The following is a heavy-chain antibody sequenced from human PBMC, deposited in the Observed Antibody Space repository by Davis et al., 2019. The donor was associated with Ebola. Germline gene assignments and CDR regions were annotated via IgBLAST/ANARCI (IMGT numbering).Heavy chain of an antibody. D-gene: IGHD5-18*01. Sequence: GSLRLSCAVYGGSFNGYYWSWIRQPPGKGLEWIGEINHSGSTNYNPSPKSRVTISVDTSKNQFSLKLSSVTAADTAVYYCARGYSPWFDPWGQGTLVTVSS. CDR2: INHSGST. V-gene: IGHV4-34*01. J-gene: IGHJ5*02. CDR3: ARGYSPWFDP. CDR1: GGSFNGYY.